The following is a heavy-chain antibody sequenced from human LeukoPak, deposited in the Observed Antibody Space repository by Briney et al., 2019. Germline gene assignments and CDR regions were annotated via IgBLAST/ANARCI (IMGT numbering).Heavy chain of an antibody. CDR3: ASGVCSGGSCYSDH. CDR1: GFTVSSNY. Sequence: GGSLRLSCAASGFTVSSNYMTWVRQAPGKGLEWVSIIYSGGSTYYADSVKGRFTISRDNSKNTLYLQMNSLRAEDTAVYYCASGVCSGGSCYSDHWGQGTLVTVSS. J-gene: IGHJ4*02. V-gene: IGHV3-53*01. CDR2: IYSGGST. D-gene: IGHD2-15*01.